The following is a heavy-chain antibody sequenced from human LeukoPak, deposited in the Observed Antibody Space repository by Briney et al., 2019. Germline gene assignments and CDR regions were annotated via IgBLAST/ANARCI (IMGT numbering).Heavy chain of an antibody. D-gene: IGHD3-10*01. CDR2: ISYDGSNK. CDR3: AGGPGSYYGGHFDY. Sequence: GGSLRLSCAASGFTFSSYAMHWVRQAPGKGLEWVAVISYDGSNKYYADSVKGRFTISRDNSKNTLYLQMNSLRAEDTAVYYCAGGPGSYYGGHFDYWGQGTLVTVSS. J-gene: IGHJ4*02. V-gene: IGHV3-30*04. CDR1: GFTFSSYA.